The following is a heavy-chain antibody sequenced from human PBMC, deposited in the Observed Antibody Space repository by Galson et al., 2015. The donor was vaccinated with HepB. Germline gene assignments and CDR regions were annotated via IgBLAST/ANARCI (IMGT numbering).Heavy chain of an antibody. Sequence: SLRLSCAASGFTFSNAWMSWVRQAPGKGLEWVGRIKSKTDGGTTDYAAPVKGRFTISRDDSKNTLYLQMNSLKTEDTAVYYCTTNIVVVTAIDYWGQGTLVTVSS. CDR3: TTNIVVVTAIDY. CDR1: GFTFSNAW. D-gene: IGHD2-21*02. J-gene: IGHJ4*02. V-gene: IGHV3-15*01. CDR2: IKSKTDGGTT.